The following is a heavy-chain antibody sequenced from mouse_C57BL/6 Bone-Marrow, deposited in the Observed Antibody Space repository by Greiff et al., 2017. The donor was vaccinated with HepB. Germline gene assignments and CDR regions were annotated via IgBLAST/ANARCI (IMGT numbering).Heavy chain of an antibody. CDR1: GYTFTSYW. CDR3: ARPDY. V-gene: IGHV1-59*01. Sequence: QVQLQQPGAELVRPGTSVKLSCKASGYTFTSYWMHWVKQRPGQGLEWIGVIDPSDSYTNYNQKFKGKATLTVVTSSSTAYMQLSSLTSEDSAVYYCARPDYWGQGTLVTVSA. J-gene: IGHJ3*01. CDR2: IDPSDSYT.